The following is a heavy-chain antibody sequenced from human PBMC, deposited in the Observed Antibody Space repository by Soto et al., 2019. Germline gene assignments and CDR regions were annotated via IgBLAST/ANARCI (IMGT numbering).Heavy chain of an antibody. D-gene: IGHD3-3*01. CDR3: ARDPRHPSGSLGFWEYGMDV. CDR1: GYTFTGNY. V-gene: IGHV1-2*02. Sequence: ASVKVSCKASGYTFTGNYIHWVRQAPGQGLEWMGWVNPDNGGTTSAQKFQGRVTMTKDASVTTAYMELSRLTSDDTAVYYCARDPRHPSGSLGFWEYGMDVWGQGTTVTVSS. J-gene: IGHJ6*02. CDR2: VNPDNGGT.